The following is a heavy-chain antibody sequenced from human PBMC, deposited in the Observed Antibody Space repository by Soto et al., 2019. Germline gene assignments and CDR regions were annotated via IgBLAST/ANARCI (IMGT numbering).Heavy chain of an antibody. V-gene: IGHV3-23*01. D-gene: IGHD3-22*01. CDR1: GFTFSNYA. CDR3: AKGYYYDSSGYIDY. J-gene: IGHJ4*02. Sequence: GGSLRLSCAASGFTFSNYAMSWVRQAPGKGPEWVSSISAGGGRTYYADSVKGRLTISRDNPKNTLYLQMNSLRAEDTAVYYCAKGYYYDSSGYIDYWGQGTLVTVS. CDR2: ISAGGGRT.